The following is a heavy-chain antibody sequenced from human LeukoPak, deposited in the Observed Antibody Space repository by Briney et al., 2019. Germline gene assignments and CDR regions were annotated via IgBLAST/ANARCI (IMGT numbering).Heavy chain of an antibody. CDR1: GFTFSSYS. Sequence: GGSLRLSCAASGFTFSSYSMNWVRQAPGKGLEWVSYISSSSSTIYYADSVKGRFTISRDNAKNSLYLQMNSLRAEDTAVYYCARASQGIPAAHAEYSQHWGQGTLVTVSS. V-gene: IGHV3-48*01. CDR3: ARASQGIPAAHAEYSQH. J-gene: IGHJ1*01. D-gene: IGHD2-2*01. CDR2: ISSSSSTI.